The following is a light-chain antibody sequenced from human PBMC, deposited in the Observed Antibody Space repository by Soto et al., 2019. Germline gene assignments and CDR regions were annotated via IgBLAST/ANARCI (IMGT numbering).Light chain of an antibody. V-gene: IGKV3-20*01. CDR1: QSLSSRY. J-gene: IGKJ1*01. Sequence: EIVLTQSPGTLSLSPGERATLSCRASQSLSSRYLAWYQQKPGQAPRLVIHGASRRATGIPDRFSGSGSETDYTLTINRLEPEAFAVYYCHQHGTSVWTFGQGTKVEIK. CDR3: HQHGTSVWT. CDR2: GAS.